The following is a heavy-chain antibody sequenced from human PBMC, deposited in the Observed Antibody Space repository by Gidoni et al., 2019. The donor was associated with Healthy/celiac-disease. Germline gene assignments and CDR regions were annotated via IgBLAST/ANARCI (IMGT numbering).Heavy chain of an antibody. D-gene: IGHD3-10*01. CDR1: GGSFSGYY. Sequence: QVQLQQWGAGLLKPSETLSLTCAVYGGSFSGYYWSWIRQPPGKGLEWIGEINHSGSTNYTPSLKRRVTISVDTSKNQFSLKLSSVTAADTAVYYCARGESGGPITMVRGVIYYFDYWGQGTLVTVSS. CDR3: ARGESGGPITMVRGVIYYFDY. CDR2: INHSGST. V-gene: IGHV4-34*01. J-gene: IGHJ4*02.